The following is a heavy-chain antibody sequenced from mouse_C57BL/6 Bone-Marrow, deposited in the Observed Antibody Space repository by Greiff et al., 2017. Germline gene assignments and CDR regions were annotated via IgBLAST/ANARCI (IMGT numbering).Heavy chain of an antibody. CDR3: ARWSYFGYDGPCWYFDV. CDR1: GYTFTSYW. D-gene: IGHD2-2*01. Sequence: QVQLQQPGAELVMPVASVKLSCKASGYTFTSYWMHWVKQRPGQGLEWIGEIDPSDSYTNYNQKFKGKSTLTVDKSSSTAYMQLSSLTSEDSAVYYCARWSYFGYDGPCWYFDVWGTGTTVTVSS. V-gene: IGHV1-69*01. J-gene: IGHJ1*03. CDR2: IDPSDSYT.